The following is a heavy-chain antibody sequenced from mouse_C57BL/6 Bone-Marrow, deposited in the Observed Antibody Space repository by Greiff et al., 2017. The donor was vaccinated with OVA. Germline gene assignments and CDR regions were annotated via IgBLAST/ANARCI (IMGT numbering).Heavy chain of an antibody. CDR3: ALYDGYPWFAF. CDR1: GFNIKDDY. CDR2: IDPENGDT. J-gene: IGHJ3*01. V-gene: IGHV14-4*01. D-gene: IGHD2-3*01. Sequence: EVQLEQSGAELVRPGASVKLSCTASGFNIKDDYMHWVKQRPEQGLEWIGWIDPENGDTEYASKFQGKATITADTSSHTAYMQLSSLTSEDTAVYYCALYDGYPWFAFWGRGTLVTVSA.